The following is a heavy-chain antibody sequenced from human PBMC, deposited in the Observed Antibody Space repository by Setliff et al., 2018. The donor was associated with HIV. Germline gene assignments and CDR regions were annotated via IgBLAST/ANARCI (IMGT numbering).Heavy chain of an antibody. D-gene: IGHD6-13*01. J-gene: IGHJ5*02. CDR1: GYTFTGYY. CDR3: ARWKAAALFHWFDP. Sequence: ASVKVSCKASGYTFTGYYMHWVRQAPGQGLEWMGWINPNSGGTNYAQKFQGRVTMTRDTSISTAYMELSRLRSDDTAVYYCARWKAAALFHWFDPWGQGTLVTVSS. V-gene: IGHV1-2*02. CDR2: INPNSGGT.